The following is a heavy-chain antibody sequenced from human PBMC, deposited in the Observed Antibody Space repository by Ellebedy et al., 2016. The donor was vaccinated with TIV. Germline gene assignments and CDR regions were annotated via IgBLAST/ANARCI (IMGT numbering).Heavy chain of an antibody. V-gene: IGHV4-59*13. J-gene: IGHJ4*02. CDR2: IYYSGST. CDR3: ATSTNYQLLDY. CDR1: GGSISSYY. D-gene: IGHD2-2*01. Sequence: SETLSLTXTVSGGSISSYYWSWIRQPPGKGLEWIGYIYYSGSTNYNPSLKSRVTISVDTSKNQFSLKLSSVTAADTAVYYCATSTNYQLLDYWGQGTLVTVSS.